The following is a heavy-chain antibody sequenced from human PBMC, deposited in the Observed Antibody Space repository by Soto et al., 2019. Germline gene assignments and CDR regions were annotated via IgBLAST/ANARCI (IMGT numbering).Heavy chain of an antibody. V-gene: IGHV3-53*01. D-gene: IGHD3-3*01. CDR3: AREKRQDYDFWSGYYFDY. J-gene: IGHJ4*02. CDR2: IYSGGST. Sequence: PGGSLRLSCAASGFTVSSNYMSWVRQAPGKGLEWVSVIYSGGSTYYADSAKGRFTISRDNSKNTLYLQMNSLRAEDTAVYYCAREKRQDYDFWSGYYFDYWGQGTLVTVS. CDR1: GFTVSSNY.